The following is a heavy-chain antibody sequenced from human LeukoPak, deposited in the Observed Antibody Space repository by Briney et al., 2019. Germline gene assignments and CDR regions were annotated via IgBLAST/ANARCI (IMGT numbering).Heavy chain of an antibody. CDR2: IIPIFGTA. D-gene: IGHD5-24*01. Sequence: EASVKVSCKASGGTFSSYAISWVRQAPGQGLEWMGGIIPIFGTANYAQKFQGRVTITADESTSTAYMELSSLRSEDTAVYYCASGGARAIPMATMRAFDYWGQGTLVTVSS. CDR3: ASGGARAIPMATMRAFDY. V-gene: IGHV1-69*13. CDR1: GGTFSSYA. J-gene: IGHJ4*02.